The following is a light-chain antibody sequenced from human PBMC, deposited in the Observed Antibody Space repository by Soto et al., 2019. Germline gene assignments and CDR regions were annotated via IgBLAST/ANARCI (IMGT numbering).Light chain of an antibody. J-gene: IGKJ4*01. CDR3: QQYSGLAHA. CDR2: DAS. Sequence: DIQMTQSPSTLSASVGDRVTITCRASQSIGRWLAWYQQKPGKAPKVLIYDASSLQSGDPSRFSGSGSGTEVTLTINNQQPDDFATYYCQQYSGLAHAFVGGTKVEV. CDR1: QSIGRW. V-gene: IGKV1-5*01.